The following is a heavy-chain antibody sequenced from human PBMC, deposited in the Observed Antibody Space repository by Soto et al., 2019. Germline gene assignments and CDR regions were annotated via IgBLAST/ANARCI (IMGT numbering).Heavy chain of an antibody. CDR2: IYHSGRT. J-gene: IGHJ4*02. CDR1: GESISSSSYY. Sequence: SSETLSLTCAVSGESISSSSYYWGWIRQPPGKGLEWIGSIYHSGRTYYNPSLKSRVSISIDTSKNQFSLKLSSVTAADTALYYCARQRTTVVTQAYFDYWGQGALVTVSS. CDR3: ARQRTTVVTQAYFDY. D-gene: IGHD2-21*02. V-gene: IGHV4-39*01.